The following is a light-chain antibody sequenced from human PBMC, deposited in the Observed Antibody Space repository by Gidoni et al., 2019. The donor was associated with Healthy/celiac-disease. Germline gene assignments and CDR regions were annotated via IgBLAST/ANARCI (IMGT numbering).Light chain of an antibody. J-gene: IGKJ1*01. V-gene: IGKV3-20*01. CDR1: QSINNNY. CDR3: QQYDSSPWT. Sequence: EIVLTQSPGTLSLSPGERATLSCRASQSINNNYLAWYQQKPGQAPRLLIYGASSRAAGIPERFSGSGSGTDFTLTVARLEPEDFAVYYCQQYDSSPWTFGQGTKVEIK. CDR2: GAS.